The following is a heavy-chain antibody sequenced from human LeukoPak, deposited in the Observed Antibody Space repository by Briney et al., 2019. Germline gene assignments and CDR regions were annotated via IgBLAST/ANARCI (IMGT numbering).Heavy chain of an antibody. CDR2: IYTSGST. CDR3: ATGSLSLGLRYMDV. CDR1: GGSISSYY. Sequence: SETLSLTCTVSGGSISSYYWSWIRQPAGKGLEWIGRIYTSGSTNYNPSLKSRVTMSVDTSKNQFSLKLSSVTAADTAVYYCATGSLSLGLRYMDVWGKGTTVTVSS. V-gene: IGHV4-4*07. J-gene: IGHJ6*03. D-gene: IGHD2/OR15-2a*01.